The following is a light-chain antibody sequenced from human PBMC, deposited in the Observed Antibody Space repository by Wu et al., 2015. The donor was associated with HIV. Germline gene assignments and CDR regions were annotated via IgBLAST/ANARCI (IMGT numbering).Light chain of an antibody. Sequence: DVQMTQTPSTLSASVGDRVTITCRASQGISSYLAWYQQKPGKAPKLLIYAASTLQSGVPSRFSGSGSGTEFTLTISSLQPEDFATYYCQQLNSYPRFTFGPGTKVDIK. V-gene: IGKV1-9*01. CDR1: QGISSY. J-gene: IGKJ3*01. CDR2: AAS. CDR3: QQLNSYPRFT.